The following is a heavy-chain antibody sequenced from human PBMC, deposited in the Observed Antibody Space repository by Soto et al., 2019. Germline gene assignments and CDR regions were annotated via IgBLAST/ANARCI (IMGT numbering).Heavy chain of an antibody. V-gene: IGHV1-2*04. D-gene: IGHD2-2*01. CDR3: ARENDNCSSTSCPLDY. Sequence: GASVKVSCKASGYTFTSYGISWVRQAPGQGLEWMGWINPNSGGTNYAQKFQGWVTMTRDTSISTAYMELSRLRSDDTAVYYCARENDNCSSTSCPLDYWGQGTLVTVSS. J-gene: IGHJ4*02. CDR1: GYTFTSYG. CDR2: INPNSGGT.